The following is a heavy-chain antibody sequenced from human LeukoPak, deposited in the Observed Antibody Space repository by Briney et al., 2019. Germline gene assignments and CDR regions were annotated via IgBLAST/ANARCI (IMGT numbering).Heavy chain of an antibody. J-gene: IGHJ4*02. CDR3: ARVRPAAGPAPFFDY. Sequence: ASVKVSCKASEYTFTSYYMHWVRQAPGQGLEWMGIINPSGGSTTYAQKFQGRVTMTRDTSTSTVYMELSSLRSEDTAVYYCARVRPAAGPAPFFDYWGQGTLVTVSS. D-gene: IGHD6-13*01. CDR1: EYTFTSYY. CDR2: INPSGGST. V-gene: IGHV1-46*01.